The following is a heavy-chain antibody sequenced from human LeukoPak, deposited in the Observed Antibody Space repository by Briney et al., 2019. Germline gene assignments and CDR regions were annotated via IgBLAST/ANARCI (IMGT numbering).Heavy chain of an antibody. CDR1: GFPFSSYS. CDR3: ARSIPYGTTWYGRSDY. CDR2: IMPDGTTK. J-gene: IGHJ4*02. D-gene: IGHD6-13*01. V-gene: IGHV3-7*03. Sequence: GGSLRLSCAASGFPFSSYSMTWVRQAPGKGLEWVANIMPDGTTKFYVDSVKGRFTNSRDNALNSLYLQMNSLRAEDTAIYYCARSIPYGTTWYGRSDYWGQGTLVTVSS.